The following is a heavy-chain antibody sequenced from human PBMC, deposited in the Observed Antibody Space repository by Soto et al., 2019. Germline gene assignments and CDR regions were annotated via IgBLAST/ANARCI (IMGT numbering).Heavy chain of an antibody. CDR1: GYTFTSYG. D-gene: IGHD2-15*01. V-gene: IGHV1-18*01. J-gene: IGHJ4*02. Sequence: GASVKVSCKASGYTFTSYGISWVRQAPGQGLEWMGWISAYNGNTNYAQKLQGRVTMTTDTSTSTAYMELRSLRSDDTAVYYCARVSVVVVAATFYSLDYWGQGTLVTVSS. CDR3: ARVSVVVVAATFYSLDY. CDR2: ISAYNGNT.